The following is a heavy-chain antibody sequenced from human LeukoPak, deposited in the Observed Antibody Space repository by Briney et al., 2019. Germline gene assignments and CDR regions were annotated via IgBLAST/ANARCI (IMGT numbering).Heavy chain of an antibody. D-gene: IGHD7-27*01. V-gene: IGHV3-23*01. CDR2: ISGSGGTA. CDR1: GFTFSIYA. J-gene: IGHJ4*02. CDR3: TRGTLGLYYFDY. Sequence: GGSLRLSCAASGFTFSIYAMSWVRQAPGKGLEWVSAISGSGGTAYYADSVKGRFTISRDDSKNTAYLQMNSLKTEDTAVYYCTRGTLGLYYFDYWGQGTLVTVSS.